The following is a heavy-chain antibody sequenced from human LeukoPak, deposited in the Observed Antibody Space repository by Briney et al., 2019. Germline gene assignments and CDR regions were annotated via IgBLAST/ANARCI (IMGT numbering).Heavy chain of an antibody. CDR3: ARADTYSSSFVDY. J-gene: IGHJ4*02. CDR2: IIPVLGVA. CDR1: GGTFSSYA. Sequence: SVNVSCKASGGTFSSYAITWVRQAPGQGLEWMGRIIPVLGVANYAQKFQGRVSITADKSTSTAYMELSSLRSEDTAVYYCARADTYSSSFVDYWGQGTLVTVSS. D-gene: IGHD6-6*01. V-gene: IGHV1-69*04.